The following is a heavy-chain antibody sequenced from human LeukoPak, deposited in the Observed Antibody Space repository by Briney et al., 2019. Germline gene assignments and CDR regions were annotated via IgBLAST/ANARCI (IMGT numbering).Heavy chain of an antibody. V-gene: IGHV3-23*01. CDR1: GFTFSSYS. CDR3: AKAHFASSSFFDV. J-gene: IGHJ4*02. CDR2: ISGSGDST. D-gene: IGHD6-6*01. Sequence: GGSLRLSCAASGFTFSSYSMNWVRQTAGKRLEWVSAISGSGDSTFYADSVKGRFTISRDNSKNTLYLQMNSLRVEDTATYYCAKAHFASSSFFDVWGQGTLVTVSS.